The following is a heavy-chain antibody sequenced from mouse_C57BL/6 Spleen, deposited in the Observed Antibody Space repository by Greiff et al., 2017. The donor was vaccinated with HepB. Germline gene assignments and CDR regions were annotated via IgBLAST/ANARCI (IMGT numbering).Heavy chain of an antibody. CDR3: KYGSSYGYAMDY. D-gene: IGHD1-1*01. Sequence: EVKLVESGGGLVQPGGSMKLSCVASGFTFSNYWMNWVRQSPEKGLEWVAQIRLKSDNYATHYAESVKGRFTISRDDSKSSVYLQMNNLRAEDTGIYYCKYGSSYGYAMDYWGQGTSVTVSS. J-gene: IGHJ4*01. CDR1: GFTFSNYW. V-gene: IGHV6-3*01. CDR2: IRLKSDNYAT.